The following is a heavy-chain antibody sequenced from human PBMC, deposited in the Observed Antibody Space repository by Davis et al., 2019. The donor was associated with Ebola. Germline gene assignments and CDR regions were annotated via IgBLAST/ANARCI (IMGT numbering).Heavy chain of an antibody. CDR3: ARHMVIAIGWFDP. CDR2: IYYSGST. V-gene: IGHV4-59*01. J-gene: IGHJ5*02. CDR1: GGSISSYY. Sequence: SETLSLTCTVSGGSISSYYWSWIRQPPGKGLEWIGYIYYSGSTNYNPSLKSRVTISVDTSKNQFSLNLRSVTAADTAVYYCARHMVIAIGWFDPWGQGTLVTVSS. D-gene: IGHD2-21*01.